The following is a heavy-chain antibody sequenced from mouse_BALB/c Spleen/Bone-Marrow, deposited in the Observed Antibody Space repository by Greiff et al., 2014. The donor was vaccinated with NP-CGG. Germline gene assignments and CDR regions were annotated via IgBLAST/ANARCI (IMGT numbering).Heavy chain of an antibody. CDR3: ARQTYYDDDGYFDY. Sequence: EVMLVESGGDLVKPGGSLKLSCASSGFTFSSYGMSWVRQTPDKRLEWVATISSGGSYTYYPDSVKGRFTISRDNAKNTLYLQMSSLKSEDTAMYYCARQTYYDDDGYFDYWGQGTTPTVSS. CDR1: GFTFSSYG. V-gene: IGHV5-6*01. D-gene: IGHD2-4*01. CDR2: ISSGGSYT. J-gene: IGHJ2*01.